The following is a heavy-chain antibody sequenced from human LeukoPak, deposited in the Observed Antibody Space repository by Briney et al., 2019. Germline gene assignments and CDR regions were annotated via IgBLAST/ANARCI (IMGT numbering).Heavy chain of an antibody. J-gene: IGHJ6*02. CDR1: GGSISSYY. Sequence: SETLSLTCTVSGGSISSYYWSWIRQPPGKGLEWIGYIYYSGSTNYNPSLKSRVTISVDTSRNQFSLKLSSVTAADTAVYYCARDPPHYYGMDVWGQGTTVTVSS. V-gene: IGHV4-59*01. CDR3: ARDPPHYYGMDV. CDR2: IYYSGST.